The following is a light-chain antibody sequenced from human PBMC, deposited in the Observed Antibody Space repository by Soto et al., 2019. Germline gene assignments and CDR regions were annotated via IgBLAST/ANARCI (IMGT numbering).Light chain of an antibody. CDR1: SSDVGGHNY. CDR3: SLYTDSSTRL. J-gene: IGLJ1*01. CDR2: EVS. V-gene: IGLV2-14*01. Sequence: QSALTQPASVSGSPGQSITISCTGTSSDVGGHNYVSWYQQHPGKAPKLLIFEVSNRPSGVSNRFSGSKSGNTASLTISGLQAEDEADYYCSLYTDSSTRLFGTGTKVTVL.